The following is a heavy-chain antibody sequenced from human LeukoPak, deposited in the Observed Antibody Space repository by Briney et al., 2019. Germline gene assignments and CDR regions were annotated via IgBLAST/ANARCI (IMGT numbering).Heavy chain of an antibody. CDR2: ISGSGGST. D-gene: IGHD4-17*01. Sequence: GGSLRLSCAASGFTFSSYATSWVRQAPGKGLEWVSAISGSGGSTYYADSVKGRFTISRDNSKNTLYLQMNSLGAEDTAVYYCATRTVTTQYYFDYWGQGTLVTVSS. CDR1: GFTFSSYA. J-gene: IGHJ4*02. CDR3: ATRTVTTQYYFDY. V-gene: IGHV3-23*01.